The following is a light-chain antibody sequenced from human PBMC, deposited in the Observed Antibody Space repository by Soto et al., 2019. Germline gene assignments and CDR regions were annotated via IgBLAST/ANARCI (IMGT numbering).Light chain of an antibody. CDR2: GAS. CDR3: QQRNSRYT. V-gene: IGKV3D-20*02. CDR1: QSVSSSY. Sequence: EIVLTQSPGTLSLSPGERATLSCRASQSVSSSYLAWYQQKPGQAPRLLIYGASSRATGIPDRFSGSGSGTDFTLTICSLEPEDFAVYYCQQRNSRYTFGPGTKLEIK. J-gene: IGKJ2*01.